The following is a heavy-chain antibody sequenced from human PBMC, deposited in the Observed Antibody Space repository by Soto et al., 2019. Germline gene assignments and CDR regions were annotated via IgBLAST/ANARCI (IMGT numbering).Heavy chain of an antibody. J-gene: IGHJ6*02. V-gene: IGHV4-34*01. CDR1: GGSFSGYY. Sequence: PSETLSLTCAVYGGSFSGYYWSWIRQPPGKGLEWIGEINHSGSTNYNPSLKSRVTISVDTSKNQFSLKLSSVTAADTAVYYCARGPGYRGGVFLRGYYYGMDVWGQGTTVTVSS. D-gene: IGHD1-26*01. CDR2: INHSGST. CDR3: ARGPGYRGGVFLRGYYYGMDV.